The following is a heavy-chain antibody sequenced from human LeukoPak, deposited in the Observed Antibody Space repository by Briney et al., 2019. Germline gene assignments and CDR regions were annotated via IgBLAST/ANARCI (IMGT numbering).Heavy chain of an antibody. CDR2: ISAYNGNT. Sequence: ASVKVSCKASGYTFTSYGISWVRQAPGQGLEWMGWISAYNGNTNYAQKLQGRVTMTTDTSTSTAYMELRSLRSDDTAVYYCARGNPLEYYYDSSGYVDYWGQGTLVTVSS. J-gene: IGHJ4*02. V-gene: IGHV1-18*01. CDR1: GYTFTSYG. D-gene: IGHD3-22*01. CDR3: ARGNPLEYYYDSSGYVDY.